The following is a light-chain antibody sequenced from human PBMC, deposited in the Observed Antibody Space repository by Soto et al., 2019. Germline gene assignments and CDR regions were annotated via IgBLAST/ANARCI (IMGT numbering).Light chain of an antibody. CDR3: QHYGKSPRFFT. CDR2: GAS. Sequence: EIVLTQSPGTLSLSPGERATLSCRASQSVSNSHLAWCQLKPGQAPRLLIYGASSRATGIPDRFSGSGSGTDFTVTISRLEPEDSAVYYCQHYGKSPRFFTFGPGTKVDIK. CDR1: QSVSNSH. J-gene: IGKJ3*01. V-gene: IGKV3-20*01.